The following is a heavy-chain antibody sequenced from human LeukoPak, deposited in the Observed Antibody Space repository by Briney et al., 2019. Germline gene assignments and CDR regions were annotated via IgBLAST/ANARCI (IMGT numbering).Heavy chain of an antibody. CDR1: GFTFSSYE. J-gene: IGHJ6*03. CDR2: ISGSGWTI. D-gene: IGHD3-10*01. Sequence: GGSLRLSCAASGFTFSSYEMNWVRQAPGKGLEWVSYISGSGWTINYADSVKGRFTISRDNAKNPLYLQMNSLRAEDTAVYYCARDHLNTSAGTFYYYMDVWGKGTTVTISS. CDR3: ARDHLNTSAGTFYYYMDV. V-gene: IGHV3-48*03.